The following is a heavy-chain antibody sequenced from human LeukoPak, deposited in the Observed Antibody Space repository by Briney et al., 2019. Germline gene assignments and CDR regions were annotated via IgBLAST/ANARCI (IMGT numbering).Heavy chain of an antibody. D-gene: IGHD2-15*01. CDR3: ASNLLPDDY. J-gene: IGHJ4*02. CDR2: ISSSSSTI. CDR1: GFTFSSYS. V-gene: IGHV3-48*01. Sequence: PGGSLRLSCAASGFTFSSYSMNWVRQAPGKGLEWVSYISSSSSTIYYADSVRGRFTISRDNAKNSLYLQMNSLRAEDTAVYYRASNLLPDDYWGQGTLVTVSS.